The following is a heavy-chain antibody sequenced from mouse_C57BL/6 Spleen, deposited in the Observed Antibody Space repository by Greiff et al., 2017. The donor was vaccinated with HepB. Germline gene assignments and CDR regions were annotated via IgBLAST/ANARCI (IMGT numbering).Heavy chain of an antibody. J-gene: IGHJ1*03. Sequence: QVQLQQPGAELVKPGASVKLSCKASGYTFTSYWMHWVKQRPGQGLEWIGMIHPNSGSTNYNEKFKSKATLTVDKSSSTAYMQLSSLTSEDSAVYYCAPSGTGTSYWYFDVWGTGTTVTVSS. D-gene: IGHD4-1*01. CDR2: IHPNSGST. V-gene: IGHV1-64*01. CDR1: GYTFTSYW. CDR3: APSGTGTSYWYFDV.